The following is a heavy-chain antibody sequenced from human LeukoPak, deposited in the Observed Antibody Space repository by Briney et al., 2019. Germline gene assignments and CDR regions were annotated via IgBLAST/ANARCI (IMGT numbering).Heavy chain of an antibody. J-gene: IGHJ4*02. CDR2: ISDSGGNT. V-gene: IGHV3-23*01. Sequence: PGGSLRLSCAASGFTFSSYAMNWVRRAPGKGLEWVSAISDSGGNTYYADSVKGRFTISRDNSKNTLYLQMNSLRAEDTAVYYRAKVSLGLTIDYWGQGTLVTVSS. CDR1: GFTFSSYA. CDR3: AKVSLGLTIDY. D-gene: IGHD3-10*01.